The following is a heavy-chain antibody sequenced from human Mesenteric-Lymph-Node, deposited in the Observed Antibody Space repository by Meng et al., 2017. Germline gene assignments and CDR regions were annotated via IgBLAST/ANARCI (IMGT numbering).Heavy chain of an antibody. Sequence: GGSLRLSCAASGFTVSSNYMSWVRQAPGKGLEWVANIKQDGSEKYYVDSVKGRFTIARDNAKNSLYLQMNSLRAEDTAVCYCARDVAGTATHVFYIGMDVWGQGTTVTVSS. CDR2: IKQDGSEK. D-gene: IGHD6-19*01. CDR3: ARDVAGTATHVFYIGMDV. J-gene: IGHJ6*02. CDR1: GFTVSSNY. V-gene: IGHV3-7*01.